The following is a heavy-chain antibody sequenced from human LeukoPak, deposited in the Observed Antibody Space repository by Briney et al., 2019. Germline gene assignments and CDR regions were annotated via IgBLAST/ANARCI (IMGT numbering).Heavy chain of an antibody. CDR2: IYYSGST. J-gene: IGHJ4*02. CDR1: GGSISSGGYY. V-gene: IGHV4-31*03. CDR3: AGGTMVRGVSLMGFI. Sequence: SETLSLTCTASGGSISSGGYYWSWIRQHPGKGLEWIGYIYYSGSTYYNPSLKSRVTISVDTSKNQFSLKLSSVTAADTAVYYCAGGTMVRGVSLMGFIWGQGTLVTVSS. D-gene: IGHD3-10*01.